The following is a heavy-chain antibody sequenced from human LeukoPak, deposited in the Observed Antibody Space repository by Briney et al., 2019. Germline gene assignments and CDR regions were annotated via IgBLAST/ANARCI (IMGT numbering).Heavy chain of an antibody. CDR1: GGSISSYY. V-gene: IGHV4-4*07. Sequence: SETLSLTCTVSGGSISSYYWSWIRQPAGKGLEWIGRICTSGSTNYNPSLKSRVTMSVDTSKNQFSLKLSSVTAADTAVYYCARDRVRIVATIWEYYFDYWGQGTLVTVSS. D-gene: IGHD5-12*01. CDR2: ICTSGST. J-gene: IGHJ4*02. CDR3: ARDRVRIVATIWEYYFDY.